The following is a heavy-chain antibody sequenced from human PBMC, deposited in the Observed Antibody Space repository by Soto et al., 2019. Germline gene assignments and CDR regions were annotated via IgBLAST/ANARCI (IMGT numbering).Heavy chain of an antibody. CDR2: INPNSGDT. J-gene: IGHJ4*02. CDR1: GYTFTAYY. V-gene: IGHV1-2*04. D-gene: IGHD5-18*01. Sequence: QVQLVQSGAEVKKLGASVKVSCKASGYTFTAYYIHWVRQAPGQGLEWVGWINPNSGDTNYAQRFQGWVTMTGDTSVRTAYMDLTRLRSADTAVYYCARGGYTYGYGLDYWGQGTLVTVST. CDR3: ARGGYTYGYGLDY.